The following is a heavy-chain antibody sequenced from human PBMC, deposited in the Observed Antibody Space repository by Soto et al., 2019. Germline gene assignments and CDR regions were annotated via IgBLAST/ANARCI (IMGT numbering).Heavy chain of an antibody. D-gene: IGHD4-17*01. V-gene: IGHV1-69*01. CDR2: IIPIFGTA. CDR1: GGTFSSYA. Sequence: QVQLVQSGAEVKKPGSPVKVSCKASGGTFSSYAISWVRQAPGQGLEWMGGIIPIFGTANYAQKFQGRVTITADESTSTAYMELSSLRSEDTAVYYCARERGNDYGDYEPTYYYYYGMDVWGQGTTVTVSS. CDR3: ARERGNDYGDYEPTYYYYYGMDV. J-gene: IGHJ6*02.